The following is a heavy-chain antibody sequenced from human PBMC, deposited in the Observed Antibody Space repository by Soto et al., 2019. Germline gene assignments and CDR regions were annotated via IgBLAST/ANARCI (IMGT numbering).Heavy chain of an antibody. V-gene: IGHV1-3*01. Sequence: QVQLVQSGAEVKKPGASVKVSCKASGYTFTNYAMHWVRQAPGQRLEWMGWINAGNGNTKYSQKFQGRVTITRDTSASTAYMDLSSLRSEDTAVYYCARGPGGPDGPGDYWGQGTTVTVSS. J-gene: IGHJ4*03. CDR1: GYTFTNYA. CDR2: INAGNGNT. D-gene: IGHD2-15*01. CDR3: ARGPGGPDGPGDY.